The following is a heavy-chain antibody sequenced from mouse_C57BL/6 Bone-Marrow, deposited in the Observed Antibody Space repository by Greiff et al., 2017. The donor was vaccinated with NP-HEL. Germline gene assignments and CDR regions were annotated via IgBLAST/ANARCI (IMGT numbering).Heavy chain of an antibody. J-gene: IGHJ4*01. V-gene: IGHV1-82*01. Sequence: QVQLQQSGPELVKPGASVKISCKASGYAFSSSWMNWVKQRPGKGLEWIGRIYPGDGDTNYNGKFKGKATLTADKSSSTAYMQLSSLTSEDSAVYFFARGLAPHYYGNSNYAMDYWGQGTSVTVSS. CDR1: GYAFSSSW. D-gene: IGHD1-1*01. CDR3: ARGLAPHYYGNSNYAMDY. CDR2: IYPGDGDT.